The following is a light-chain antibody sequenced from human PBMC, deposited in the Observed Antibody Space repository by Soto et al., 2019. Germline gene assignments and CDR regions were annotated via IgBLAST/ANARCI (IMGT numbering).Light chain of an antibody. J-gene: IGKJ4*01. V-gene: IGKV1-39*01. CDR2: AAS. CDR3: QQSCSTPS. Sequence: DIQMTQSPSSLSASVGDRVTITCRASQSISSYLNWYQQKPGKAPKLLIYAASSLQSGVPSRFSGSGSGTDFTLTISSLQPEDFATYYCQQSCSTPSFGGGTKV. CDR1: QSISSY.